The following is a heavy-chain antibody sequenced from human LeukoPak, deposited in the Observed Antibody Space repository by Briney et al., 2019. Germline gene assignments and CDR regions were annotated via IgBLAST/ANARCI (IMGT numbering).Heavy chain of an antibody. CDR1: GGSISSYY. D-gene: IGHD4-4*01. Sequence: SEPLSLPCTVSGGSISSYYWSWIRPPPGKGLEWIGYIYYSGSTNYNPSLKSRVTISVDTSKNQFSLKLSSVTAADTAVYYCARHDYSNLNWFDPWGQGTLVTVSS. CDR2: IYYSGST. CDR3: ARHDYSNLNWFDP. V-gene: IGHV4-59*08. J-gene: IGHJ5*02.